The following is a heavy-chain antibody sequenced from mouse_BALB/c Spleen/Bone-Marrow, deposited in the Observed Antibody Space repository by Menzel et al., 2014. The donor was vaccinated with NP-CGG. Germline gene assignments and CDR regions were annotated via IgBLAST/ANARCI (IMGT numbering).Heavy chain of an antibody. J-gene: IGHJ2*01. CDR1: GYTFTSYW. CDR3: AREGDYGSRNYFYF. V-gene: IGHV1-74*01. CDR2: IHPYDSET. Sequence: VQLQESGAELVRPGASVKLSCKASGYTFTSYWMHWIKQRPGQGLEWIGTIHPYDSETQYNQKFKDKATLTVGKSSSTAYMQLRSLTSEDSAVYYCAREGDYGSRNYFYFCNHGTTLTISS. D-gene: IGHD1-1*01.